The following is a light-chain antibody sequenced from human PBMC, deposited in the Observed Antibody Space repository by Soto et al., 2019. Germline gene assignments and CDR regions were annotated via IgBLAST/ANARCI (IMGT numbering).Light chain of an antibody. V-gene: IGKV1-5*01. CDR3: QQHKDYPLT. J-gene: IGKJ5*01. CDR2: AAS. CDR1: QSISSW. Sequence: DIQMTQSPSTLSASFGVRVTITCLASQSISSWLAWYRQKPGKAPNLLIYAASTLQGGVPSRFSGSGSGTEFTLTISSLQSEDFASYYCQQHKDYPLTFGRGTRLEIK.